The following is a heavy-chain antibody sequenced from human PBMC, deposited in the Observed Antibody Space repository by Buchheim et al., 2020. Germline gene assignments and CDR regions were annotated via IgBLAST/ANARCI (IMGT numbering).Heavy chain of an antibody. Sequence: EVQLVQSGGGLVQPGGSLRLSCAASGFTFSNLWMHWVRQVPGKGLVWVSTIISDGSSTSHADSVKGRFTIYRDNAQNTLYLQMNSLRAEDTGVYYCATDHYDNSGDSSFDYWGQGTL. CDR2: IISDGSST. V-gene: IGHV3-74*01. J-gene: IGHJ4*02. D-gene: IGHD3-22*01. CDR1: GFTFSNLW. CDR3: ATDHYDNSGDSSFDY.